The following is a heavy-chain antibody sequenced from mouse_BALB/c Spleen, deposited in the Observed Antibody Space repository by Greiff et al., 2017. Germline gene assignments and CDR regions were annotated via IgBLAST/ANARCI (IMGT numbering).Heavy chain of an antibody. CDR1: GYSITSGYY. J-gene: IGHJ4*01. CDR2: ISYDGSN. D-gene: IGHD2-1*01. Sequence: ESGPGLVKPSQSLSLTCSVTGYSITSGYYWNWIRQFPGNKLEWMGYISYDGSNNYNPSLKNRISITRDTSKNQFFLKLNSVTTEDTATYYCARGGKGAMDYWGQGTSVTVSS. CDR3: ARGGKGAMDY. V-gene: IGHV3-6*02.